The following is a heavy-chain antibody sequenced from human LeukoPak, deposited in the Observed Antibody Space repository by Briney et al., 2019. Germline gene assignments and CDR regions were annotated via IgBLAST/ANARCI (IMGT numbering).Heavy chain of an antibody. CDR2: ISYDGSNK. CDR1: GFTFSSYG. J-gene: IGHJ3*02. CDR3: ATRADAFDI. V-gene: IGHV3-30*03. Sequence: GGSLRLSCAASGFTFSSYGMDWVRQAPGKGLEWVAVISYDGSNKYYADSVKGRFTISRDNSKNTLYLQMNSLRAEDTAVYYCATRADAFDIWGQGTMVTVSS.